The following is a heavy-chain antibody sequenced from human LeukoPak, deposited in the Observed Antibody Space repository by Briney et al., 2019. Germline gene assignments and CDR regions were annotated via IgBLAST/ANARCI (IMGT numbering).Heavy chain of an antibody. J-gene: IGHJ1*01. CDR1: GYTFTCYY. Sequence: ASVKVSCKASGYTFTCYYMHWVRQAPGQGLEWMGWINPNSAGTNYAQKFQGRVTMTRDTSISTAYMELSRLRSDDTAVFYCARGYYDSSDFEYFQHWGQGTLVTVSS. CDR2: INPNSAGT. D-gene: IGHD3-22*01. CDR3: ARGYYDSSDFEYFQH. V-gene: IGHV1-2*02.